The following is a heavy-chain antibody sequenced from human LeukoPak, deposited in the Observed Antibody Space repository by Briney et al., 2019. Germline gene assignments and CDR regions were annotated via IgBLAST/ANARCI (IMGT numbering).Heavy chain of an antibody. J-gene: IGHJ3*02. V-gene: IGHV3-15*07. CDR2: IKSKTDGGTT. D-gene: IGHD3-10*01. CDR3: TTASLELRAPTDAFDI. CDR1: GFTFSNAW. Sequence: GGSLRLSCAASGFTFSNAWMNWVRQAPGKGLEWVGRIKSKTDGGTTDYAAPVKGRFTISRDDSKNTLYLQMNSLKTEDTAVYYCTTASLELRAPTDAFDILGQGTMVTVSS.